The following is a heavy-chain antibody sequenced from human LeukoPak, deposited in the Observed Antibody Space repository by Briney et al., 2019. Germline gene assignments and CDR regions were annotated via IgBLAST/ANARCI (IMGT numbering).Heavy chain of an antibody. J-gene: IGHJ4*02. CDR1: GGTFSSYA. D-gene: IGHD4-23*01. CDR3: ARGIGNPPFDY. Sequence: ASVKVSCKASGGTFSSYAISWVRQATGQGLEWMGWMNPNSGNTGYAQKFQGRVTMTRNTSISTAYMELSSLRSEDTAVYYCARGIGNPPFDYWGQGTLVTVSS. CDR2: MNPNSGNT. V-gene: IGHV1-8*02.